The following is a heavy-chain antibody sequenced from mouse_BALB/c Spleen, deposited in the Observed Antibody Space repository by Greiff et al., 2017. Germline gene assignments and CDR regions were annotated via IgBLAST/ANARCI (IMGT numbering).Heavy chain of an antibody. CDR1: GYSFTGYN. V-gene: IGHV1S135*01. CDR3: AGGGNYAMDY. CDR2: IDPYNGGT. J-gene: IGHJ4*01. Sequence: EVQLQQSGPELVKPGASVKISCKASGYSFTGYNMHWVKQSPRKSLEWIGYIDPYNGGTSYNQKFKGKATLTVNKSSSTAYMRLNSLTSEDSAIYCCAGGGNYAMDYWGQGTSVTVSS.